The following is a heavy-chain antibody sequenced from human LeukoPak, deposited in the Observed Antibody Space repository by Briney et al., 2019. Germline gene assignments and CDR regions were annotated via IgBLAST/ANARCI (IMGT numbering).Heavy chain of an antibody. CDR1: GPSISSTIYY. D-gene: IGHD1-26*01. Sequence: PSETLSLTCTVSGPSISSTIYYWGWIRQPPGKGLEWIGSMHSSGSTYYNPSLKSRVTISIDTSKNQFSLKLSSVTAADTAVYYCARVRVGAAPNDAFDIWGQGTMVTVSS. J-gene: IGHJ3*02. V-gene: IGHV4-39*07. CDR3: ARVRVGAAPNDAFDI. CDR2: MHSSGST.